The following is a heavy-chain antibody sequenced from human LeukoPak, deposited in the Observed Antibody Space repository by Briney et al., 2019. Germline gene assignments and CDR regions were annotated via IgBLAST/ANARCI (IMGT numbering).Heavy chain of an antibody. Sequence: GGSLRLSCAASGFTFSSYAMSWVRQAPGKGLEWVSAISGSGGSTYYADSVKGRFTISRDNSKNTLYLQMNSLRAEDTAVYYCAKDQADPGYCSGGSCYTGPNWGQGTLVTVSS. CDR2: ISGSGGST. J-gene: IGHJ4*02. V-gene: IGHV3-23*01. D-gene: IGHD2-15*01. CDR3: AKDQADPGYCSGGSCYTGPN. CDR1: GFTFSSYA.